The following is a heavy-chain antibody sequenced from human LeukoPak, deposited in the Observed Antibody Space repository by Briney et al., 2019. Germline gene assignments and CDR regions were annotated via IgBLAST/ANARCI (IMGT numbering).Heavy chain of an antibody. J-gene: IGHJ4*02. CDR1: GFTFSNYW. Sequence: PGGSLRLSCAASGFTFSNYWMHWVRQAPGKGLVWVSRINTDGSSTNYADSAKGRFTISRDNAKNTLYLQMNSLRAGDTAVYYCARDLLYDSSGYYPGYWGQGTLVTVSS. CDR3: ARDLLYDSSGYYPGY. D-gene: IGHD3-22*01. V-gene: IGHV3-74*01. CDR2: INTDGSST.